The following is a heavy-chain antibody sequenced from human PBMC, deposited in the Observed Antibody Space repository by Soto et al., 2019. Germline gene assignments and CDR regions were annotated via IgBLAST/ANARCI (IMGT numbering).Heavy chain of an antibody. CDR2: IYTSGST. V-gene: IGHV4-4*07. CDR1: GGSISSYY. J-gene: IGHJ5*02. CDR3: ARDYYGEGVRWFDP. Sequence: QVQLQESGPGLVKPSETLSLTCTVSGGSISSYYWSWIRQPAGKGLEWIGRIYTSGSTNYNPSLKSRVTMSVDTSKDQFSLKLSSVTAADTAVYYCARDYYGEGVRWFDPWGQGTLVTVSS. D-gene: IGHD4-17*01.